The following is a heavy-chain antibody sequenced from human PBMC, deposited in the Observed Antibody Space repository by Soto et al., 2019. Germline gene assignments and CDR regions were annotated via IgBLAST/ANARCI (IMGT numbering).Heavy chain of an antibody. Sequence: GGSLRLSCAASGFTFSSCAMSWVRQAPGKGLEWVSTISGNGGSTYYADSVKGRFTISRDNSKNTLYLQMNSLRAENTAVYYYATEAVHGNLHSWRHGTLVTGSS. J-gene: IGHJ5*01. CDR3: ATEAVHGNLHS. CDR2: ISGNGGST. D-gene: IGHD6-19*01. V-gene: IGHV3-23*01. CDR1: GFTFSSCA.